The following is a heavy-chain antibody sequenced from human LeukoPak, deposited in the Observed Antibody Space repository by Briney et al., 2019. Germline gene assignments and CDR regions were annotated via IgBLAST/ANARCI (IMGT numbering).Heavy chain of an antibody. CDR2: ISAYNGNT. V-gene: IGHV1-18*04. CDR1: GYTFTCYG. Sequence: ASVKVSCKASGYTFTCYGISWVRQAPGQGLEWMGWISAYNGNTNYAQKLQGRVTMTTDTSTSTAYMELRSLRSDDTAVYYCARAPLWFGELYAFDIWGQGTMVTVSS. CDR3: ARAPLWFGELYAFDI. D-gene: IGHD3-10*01. J-gene: IGHJ3*02.